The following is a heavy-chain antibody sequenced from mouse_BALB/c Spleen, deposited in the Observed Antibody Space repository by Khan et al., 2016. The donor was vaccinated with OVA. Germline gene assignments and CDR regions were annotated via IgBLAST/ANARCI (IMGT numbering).Heavy chain of an antibody. V-gene: IGHV3-2*02. Sequence: EVQLQESGPGLVKPSQSLSLTCTVSGYSITSNYAWNWIRQFPGNKLEWMGYISYSDSTSYNPSIKSRIPITRETSKNQFFLQLNSVTTEATATYYCARGNDHWYAMDYWGQGISVTVSS. J-gene: IGHJ4*01. CDR3: ARGNDHWYAMDY. CDR1: GYSITSNYA. CDR2: ISYSDST. D-gene: IGHD4-1*01.